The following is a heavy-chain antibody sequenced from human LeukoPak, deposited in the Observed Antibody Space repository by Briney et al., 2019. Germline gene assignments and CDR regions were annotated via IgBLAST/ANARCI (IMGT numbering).Heavy chain of an antibody. CDR1: GYTFTSYD. CDR3: ARGYYYGSGSSNYYYYGMDV. V-gene: IGHV1-8*01. CDR2: MNPNSGNT. Sequence: ASVKVSCKASGYTFTSYDINWVRQATGQGLEWMGWMNPNSGNTGYAQKFQGRVTMTRNTSISTAYMELSSLRSEDTAVYYCARGYYYGSGSSNYYYYGMDVWGQGTTVTVSS. D-gene: IGHD3-10*01. J-gene: IGHJ6*02.